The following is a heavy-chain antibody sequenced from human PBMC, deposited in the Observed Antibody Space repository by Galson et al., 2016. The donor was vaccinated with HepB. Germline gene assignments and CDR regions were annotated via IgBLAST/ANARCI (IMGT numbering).Heavy chain of an antibody. J-gene: IGHJ4*02. V-gene: IGHV3-11*01. CDR2: ISSSGLSII. CDR1: GSTFSDYY. CDR3: ARGASGSPRLARVNFDY. D-gene: IGHD6-6*01. Sequence: SLRLSCAASGSTFSDYYMSWIRQAPGKGLEWVSYISSSGLSIIKYADSVKGRFTISRDNAKNSVYLHMISLTPEDTAVYYCARGASGSPRLARVNFDYWGQGALVTVSS.